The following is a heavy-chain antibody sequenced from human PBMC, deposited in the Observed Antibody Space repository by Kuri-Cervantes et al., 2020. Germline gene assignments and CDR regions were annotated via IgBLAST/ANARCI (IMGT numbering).Heavy chain of an antibody. J-gene: IGHJ2*01. Sequence: GGSLRLSCAASGFTFSDYYMDWVRQAPGKGLEWIARIRNKANTYSTEYPASVKGRFTISRDGSQNSLYLQMNSLRAEDTALYYCAKGRRYYDFWSGYLDYCYFDLWGRGTLVTVSS. D-gene: IGHD3-3*01. V-gene: IGHV3-72*01. CDR3: AKGRRYYDFWSGYLDYCYFDL. CDR1: GFTFSDYY. CDR2: IRNKANTYST.